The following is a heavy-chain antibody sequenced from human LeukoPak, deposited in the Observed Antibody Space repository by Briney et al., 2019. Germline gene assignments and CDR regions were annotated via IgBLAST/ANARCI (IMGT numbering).Heavy chain of an antibody. V-gene: IGHV3-48*02. CDR1: GFTFSRYS. D-gene: IGHD2-2*01. Sequence: QSGGSLRLSCAASGFTFSRYSMNWVRQAPGKGLKWVSYISSTSSTIYYADSVKGRFTISRDNAKNSLYLQMNSLRDEDTAVYDCARDGLGSCSSTNCLFEYWGQGTLVTVSS. CDR2: ISSTSSTI. CDR3: ARDGLGSCSSTNCLFEY. J-gene: IGHJ4*02.